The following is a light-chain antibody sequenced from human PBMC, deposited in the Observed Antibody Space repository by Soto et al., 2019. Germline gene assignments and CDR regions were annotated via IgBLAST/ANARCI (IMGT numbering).Light chain of an antibody. Sequence: DIQLTQSPSSLSASVGDRITITCRASQSISTYLNWYQQKPGEAPTLLVYDSSTLQNGVPSRFSGSGCGGELTLTISSRQPEDFSAYYFQQSYSNPTWTFGQGTKVEIK. V-gene: IGKV1-39*01. CDR1: QSISTY. CDR2: DSS. CDR3: QQSYSNPTWT. J-gene: IGKJ1*01.